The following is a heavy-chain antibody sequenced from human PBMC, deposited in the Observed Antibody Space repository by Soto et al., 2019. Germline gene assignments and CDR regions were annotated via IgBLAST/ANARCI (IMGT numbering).Heavy chain of an antibody. J-gene: IGHJ4*02. CDR2: MNANSGDT. CDR1: GYTYTNND. D-gene: IGHD6-19*01. V-gene: IGHV1-8*01. Sequence: QGQLVQSGAEVKRPGASVKVSCKASGYTYTNNDINWVRQATGQGLEWMGWMNANSGDTGYAQKFQGRVTMTRDTSISTAYMELSSLRSEDTAVYYCARGRHHSGWYVDYWGQGTLVTVSS. CDR3: ARGRHHSGWYVDY.